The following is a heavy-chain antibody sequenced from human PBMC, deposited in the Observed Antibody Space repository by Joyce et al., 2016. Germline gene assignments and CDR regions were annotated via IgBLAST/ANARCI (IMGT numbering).Heavy chain of an antibody. CDR2: ISNSSSTI. J-gene: IGHJ2*01. Sequence: EVQLVESGGGLVQPGGSLRLSCAASGFTFSNYSMNWVRQAPGKGLEWVSYISNSSSTIYYADSVKGRFTISRDNAKNSLYLQMHSLRAEDTAVYYCARVRVVVVTATGYFDLWGRGTLVTVSS. CDR1: GFTFSNYS. D-gene: IGHD2-15*01. V-gene: IGHV3-48*04. CDR3: ARVRVVVVTATGYFDL.